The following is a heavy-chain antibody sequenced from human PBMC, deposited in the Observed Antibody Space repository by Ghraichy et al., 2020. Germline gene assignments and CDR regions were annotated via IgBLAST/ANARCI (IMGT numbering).Heavy chain of an antibody. CDR2: ISSSGSTI. V-gene: IGHV3-48*03. CDR1: GFTFSSYE. Sequence: GGSLRLSCAASGFTFSSYEMNWVRQAPGKGLEWVSYISSSGSTIYYADSVKGRFTISRDNAKNSLYLQMNSLRAEDTAVYYCARGPAPVRALDNEDYWGQGTLVTVSS. CDR3: ARGPAPVRALDNEDY. J-gene: IGHJ4*02. D-gene: IGHD1-1*01.